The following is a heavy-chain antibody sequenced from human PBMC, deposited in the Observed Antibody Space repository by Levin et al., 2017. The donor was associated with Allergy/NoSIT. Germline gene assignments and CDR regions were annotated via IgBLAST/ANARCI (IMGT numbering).Heavy chain of an antibody. J-gene: IGHJ4*02. CDR3: ARDQDPYKRVTTSWHY. V-gene: IGHV1-2*02. Sequence: WASVKVSCKASGYTFTGYYMHWVRQAPGQGLEWMGWINPNSGGTNYAQKFQGRVTMTRDTSISTAYMELSSLRSDDTAVYYCARDQDPYKRVTTSWHYWGQGTLVTVSS. CDR1: GYTFTGYY. CDR2: INPNSGGT. D-gene: IGHD4-17*01.